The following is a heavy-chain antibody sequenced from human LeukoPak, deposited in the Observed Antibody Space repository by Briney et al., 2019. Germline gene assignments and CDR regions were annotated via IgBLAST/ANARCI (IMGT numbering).Heavy chain of an antibody. J-gene: IGHJ4*02. V-gene: IGHV1-46*01. Sequence: ASVKVSCKASGYTFTGYFMHWVRQAPGQGLEWMGFINPSGGSTGYSQKFQGRVTMTRDTSTSKVYMALSSLRSEDTAVYYCARVRGHGDMIDYWGQGTLVTVSS. CDR1: GYTFTGYF. D-gene: IGHD3-10*01. CDR2: INPSGGST. CDR3: ARVRGHGDMIDY.